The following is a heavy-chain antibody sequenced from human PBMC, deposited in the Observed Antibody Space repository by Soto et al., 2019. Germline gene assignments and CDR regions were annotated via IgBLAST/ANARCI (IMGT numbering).Heavy chain of an antibody. CDR2: IYYSGST. CDR1: GGSISSGDYY. J-gene: IGHJ4*02. CDR3: ARVTYYDSSGDY. D-gene: IGHD3-22*01. Sequence: PSETLSLNCTVSGGSISSGDYYWSWIRQPPGKGLEWIGYIYYSGSTYYNPSLKSRVTISVDTSKNQFSLKLSSVTAADTAVYYCARVTYYDSSGDYWGQGTLVTVSS. V-gene: IGHV4-30-4*01.